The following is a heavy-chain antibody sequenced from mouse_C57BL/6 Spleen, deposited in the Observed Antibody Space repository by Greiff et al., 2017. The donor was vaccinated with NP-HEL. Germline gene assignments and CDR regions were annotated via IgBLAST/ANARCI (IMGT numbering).Heavy chain of an antibody. V-gene: IGHV1-52*01. CDR1: GYTFTSYW. D-gene: IGHD1-1*01. CDR2: IDPSDSET. J-gene: IGHJ4*01. CDR3: ARGITTVVRAMDY. Sequence: VQLQQPGAELVRPGSSVKLSCKASGYTFTSYWMHWVKQRPIQGLEWIGNIDPSDSETHYNQKFKDKATLTVDKSSSTAYMQLSSLTSEDSAVYYCARGITTVVRAMDYWGQGTSVTVSS.